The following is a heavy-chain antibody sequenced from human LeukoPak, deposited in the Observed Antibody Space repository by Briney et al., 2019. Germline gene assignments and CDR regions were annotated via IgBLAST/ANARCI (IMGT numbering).Heavy chain of an antibody. D-gene: IGHD5-18*01. J-gene: IGHJ4*02. CDR3: ASYVRGYSYGYDFDY. CDR2: IYYSGST. V-gene: IGHV4-39*01. Sequence: PSETLSLTCTVSGGSISSSSYYWGWIRQPPGKGLEWIGSIYYSGSTYYNPSLKSRATISVDTSKNQFSLKLSSVTAADTAVYYSASYVRGYSYGYDFDYWGQGTLVTVSS. CDR1: GGSISSSSYY.